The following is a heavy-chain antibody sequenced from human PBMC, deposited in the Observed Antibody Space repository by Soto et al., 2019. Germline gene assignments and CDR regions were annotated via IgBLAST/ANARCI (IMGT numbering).Heavy chain of an antibody. CDR1: GFTFSSYW. V-gene: IGHV3-7*01. J-gene: IGHJ4*02. Sequence: GGSLRLSCAASGFTFSSYWMSWVRQAPGKGLEWVANIKQDGSEKYYVDSVKGRFTISRDNAKNSLYLQMNSLRAEDTAVYYCARVSAPITGDLDYWGQGTLVTVSS. CDR2: IKQDGSEK. D-gene: IGHD7-27*01. CDR3: ARVSAPITGDLDY.